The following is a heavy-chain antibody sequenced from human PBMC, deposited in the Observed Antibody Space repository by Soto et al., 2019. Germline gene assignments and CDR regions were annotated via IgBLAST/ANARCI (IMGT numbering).Heavy chain of an antibody. J-gene: IGHJ6*02. V-gene: IGHV1-18*01. CDR3: ARRSTGGLDV. D-gene: IGHD3-9*01. CDR1: GYTFINYG. CDR2: INAYYGDT. Sequence: QVQLVQSGAEAKKPGASVKVSCEASGYTFINYGISWVRQAPGQGLEWMGWINAYYGDTIYAQRLQGRVTMTTDTSTSTAYVELRSLTSDDTAVYCCARRSTGGLDVWGQGTTVTVSS.